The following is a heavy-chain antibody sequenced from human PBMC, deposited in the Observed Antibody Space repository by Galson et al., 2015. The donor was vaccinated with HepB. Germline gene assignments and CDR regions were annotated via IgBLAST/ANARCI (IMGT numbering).Heavy chain of an antibody. J-gene: IGHJ4*02. Sequence: SVKVSCKASGYTFTSYGISWVRQAPGQGLEWMGWISGYNGNTKYAQKLQGRVTMTTDTSTSTAYMELRSLRSDDTAVYYCARDFIYYYGSGSYYNGDYWGQGTLVTVSS. D-gene: IGHD3-10*01. CDR2: ISGYNGNT. CDR1: GYTFTSYG. V-gene: IGHV1-18*04. CDR3: ARDFIYYYGSGSYYNGDY.